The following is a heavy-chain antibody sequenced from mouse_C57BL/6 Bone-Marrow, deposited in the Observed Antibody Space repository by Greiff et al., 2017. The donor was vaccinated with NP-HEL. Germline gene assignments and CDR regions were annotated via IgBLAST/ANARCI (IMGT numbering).Heavy chain of an antibody. D-gene: IGHD2-4*01. CDR3: ARDIQITRYFDV. CDR2: ISDGGSYT. Sequence: EVQGVESGGGLVKPGGSLKLSCAASGFTFSSYAMSWVRQTPEKRLEWVATISDGGSYTYYPDNVKGRFTISRDNAKNNLYLQMSHLKSEDTAMYYCARDIQITRYFDVWGTGTTVTVSS. V-gene: IGHV5-4*01. CDR1: GFTFSSYA. J-gene: IGHJ1*03.